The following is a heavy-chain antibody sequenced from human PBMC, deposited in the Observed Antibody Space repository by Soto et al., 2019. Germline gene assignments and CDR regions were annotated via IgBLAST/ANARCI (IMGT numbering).Heavy chain of an antibody. J-gene: IGHJ3*02. CDR2: ISYDGSNK. V-gene: IGHV3-30*18. Sequence: QVQLVESGGGVVQPGRSLRLSCAASGFTFSSYGMHWVRQAPGKGLEWVAVISYDGSNKYYADSVKGRFIISRDNSKNTLYLQMNSLRAADTAVYYCAKSYDSSGVDAFDIWGQGTMVTVSS. D-gene: IGHD3-22*01. CDR3: AKSYDSSGVDAFDI. CDR1: GFTFSSYG.